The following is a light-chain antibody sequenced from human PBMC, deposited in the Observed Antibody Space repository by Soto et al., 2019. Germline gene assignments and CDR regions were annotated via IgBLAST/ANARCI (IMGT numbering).Light chain of an antibody. Sequence: DIQMTQSPSSLSASVGDRVTSTCRASQYISDYLNWYQQKPGKSPKLLVYAASTLQSGLPSRFSGSGSGTDFTLTISGLQPDDFATYYCQQTYNSPAFGQGTRLEIK. J-gene: IGKJ5*01. CDR2: AAS. CDR3: QQTYNSPA. CDR1: QYISDY. V-gene: IGKV1-39*01.